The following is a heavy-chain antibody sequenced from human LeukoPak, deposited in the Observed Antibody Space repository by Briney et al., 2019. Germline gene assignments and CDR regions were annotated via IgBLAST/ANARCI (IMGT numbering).Heavy chain of an antibody. J-gene: IGHJ4*02. Sequence: GGSLRLSCAAFGFTVSSNYMSWVRQAPGKGLEWVSVIYSGGSTYYADSVKGRFTISRDNSKNTLYLQMNSLRAEDTAVYYCARGPGPLWLLHDYWGQGTLVTVSS. D-gene: IGHD3-22*01. CDR2: IYSGGST. V-gene: IGHV3-66*01. CDR3: ARGPGPLWLLHDY. CDR1: GFTVSSNY.